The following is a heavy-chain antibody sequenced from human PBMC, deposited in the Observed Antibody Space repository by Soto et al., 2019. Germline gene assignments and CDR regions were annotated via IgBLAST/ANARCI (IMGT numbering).Heavy chain of an antibody. Sequence: VHLMQSGPEVKKPGASVKVSCKASGYSFTSHGISWVRQAPGQGLEWMGWISADNGNTKYREKVEGRLTLTTDTGTTTAYMELRSLRFDDTAVYYCVSDNESAYLRGPWGQGTLVTVSS. CDR1: GYSFTSHG. J-gene: IGHJ4*02. CDR3: VSDNESAYLRGP. V-gene: IGHV1-18*04. D-gene: IGHD2-21*01. CDR2: ISADNGNT.